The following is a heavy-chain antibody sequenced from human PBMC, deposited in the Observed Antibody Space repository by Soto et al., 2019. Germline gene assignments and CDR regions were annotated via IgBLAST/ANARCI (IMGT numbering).Heavy chain of an antibody. J-gene: IGHJ4*02. CDR3: ARAGVVATIVEY. CDR1: GGSISRYY. CDR2: IYYSGST. V-gene: IGHV4-59*01. D-gene: IGHD5-12*01. Sequence: SETLSLTCTVSGGSISRYYWIWIRQPPGKGLEWIGYIYYSGSTNYNPSLKSRVTISVDTSKNQFSLKLSSVTAADTAVYYCARAGVVATIVEYWGQGTLVTVSS.